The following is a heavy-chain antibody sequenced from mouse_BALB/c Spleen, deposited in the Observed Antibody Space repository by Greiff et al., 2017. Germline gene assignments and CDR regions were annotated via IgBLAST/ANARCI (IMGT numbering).Heavy chain of an antibody. Sequence: EVKLMESGGGLVQPGGSRKLSCAASGFTFSSFGMHWVRQAPEKGLEWVAYISSGSSTIYYADTVKGRFTISRDNPKNTLFLQMTSLRSEDTAMYYCARSRGYYFDYWGQGTTLTVSS. J-gene: IGHJ2*01. V-gene: IGHV5-17*02. CDR1: GFTFSSFG. CDR3: ARSRGYYFDY. D-gene: IGHD3-3*01. CDR2: ISSGSSTI.